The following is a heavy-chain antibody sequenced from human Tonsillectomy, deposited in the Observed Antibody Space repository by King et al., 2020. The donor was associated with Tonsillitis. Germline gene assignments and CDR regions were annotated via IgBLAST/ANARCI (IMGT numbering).Heavy chain of an antibody. Sequence: VQLQESGPGLVKPSETLSLTCTVSGGSISSYYWSWIRQPPGKGLEWIGYVYYSGSTNYNPSLKSRVTISVDTSKNQFSLKLSSVTAADTAVYYCARFGSGRSPSSYFDYWGRGTLVTVSS. J-gene: IGHJ4*02. CDR2: VYYSGST. CDR3: ARFGSGRSPSSYFDY. V-gene: IGHV4-59*01. D-gene: IGHD1-26*01. CDR1: GGSISSYY.